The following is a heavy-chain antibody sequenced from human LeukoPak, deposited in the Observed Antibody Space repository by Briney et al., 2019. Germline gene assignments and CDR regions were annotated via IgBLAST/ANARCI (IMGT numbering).Heavy chain of an antibody. V-gene: IGHV4-59*01. Sequence: PSETLSLTCTVSGGPISSYYWSWIRQPPGKGLEWIGYIYYSGSTNYNPSLKSRVTISVDTSKNQFSLKPSSVTAADTAVYYCASTPEIYCSGGSCYSGWGWFDPWGQGTLVTVSS. J-gene: IGHJ5*02. CDR1: GGPISSYY. D-gene: IGHD2-15*01. CDR2: IYYSGST. CDR3: ASTPEIYCSGGSCYSGWGWFDP.